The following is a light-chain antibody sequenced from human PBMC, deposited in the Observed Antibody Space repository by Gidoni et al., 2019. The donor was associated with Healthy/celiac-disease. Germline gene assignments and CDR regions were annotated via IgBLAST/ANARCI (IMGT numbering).Light chain of an antibody. Sequence: AIQITQSPSSLSASVGDRVTITCRASQGIRNDLGWYQQKPGKAPKLLTYAASSLQSGVPSRFSGSGSGTDFTLTISSLQPEDFATYYCLQDYNYPYTFGQGTKLEIK. CDR1: QGIRND. CDR3: LQDYNYPYT. CDR2: AAS. V-gene: IGKV1-6*01. J-gene: IGKJ2*01.